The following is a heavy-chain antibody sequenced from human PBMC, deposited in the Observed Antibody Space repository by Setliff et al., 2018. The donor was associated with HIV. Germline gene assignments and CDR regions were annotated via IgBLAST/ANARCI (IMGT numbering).Heavy chain of an antibody. D-gene: IGHD5-12*01. J-gene: IGHJ4*02. CDR3: ARVGLRFKYPFDY. CDR1: GGSFSGYF. V-gene: IGHV4-34*01. Sequence: PSETLSLTCAVYGGSFSGYFWNWIRQPPGKGLEWIGSISFSGSTYYNSSLKSRVTISVDTSKNKLSLRLNSVTAADTAVYYCARVGLRFKYPFDYWGQGMLVTVSS. CDR2: ISFSGST.